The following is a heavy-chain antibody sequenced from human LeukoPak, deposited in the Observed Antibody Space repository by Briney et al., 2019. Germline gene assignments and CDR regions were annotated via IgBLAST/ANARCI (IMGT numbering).Heavy chain of an antibody. J-gene: IGHJ4*02. D-gene: IGHD3-16*02. Sequence: SETLSLTCTVSGGSLSSYYWSWIWQPPGKGLEWIGYIYYSGSTSYNPSLKSRVTMSVDTSKNQFSLKLSSVTAADTAVYYCARSYPGYYFDYWGQGTLVTVSS. CDR2: IYYSGST. V-gene: IGHV4-59*01. CDR3: ARSYPGYYFDY. CDR1: GGSLSSYY.